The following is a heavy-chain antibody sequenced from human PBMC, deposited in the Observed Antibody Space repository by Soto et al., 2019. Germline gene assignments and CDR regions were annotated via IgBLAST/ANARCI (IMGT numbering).Heavy chain of an antibody. V-gene: IGHV3-23*01. D-gene: IGHD2-2*01. CDR2: ISATGGST. CDR1: GFTFRGYA. Sequence: GGSLRLSCAASGFTFRGYAMSWVRQTPEKGLESVSDISATGGSTYYAESVKGRFTISRDNSKSTLYLQMNSLRAEDTAVYYCAKDRKYCSSTSCSLDGFDYWGQGTLVTVSS. J-gene: IGHJ4*02. CDR3: AKDRKYCSSTSCSLDGFDY.